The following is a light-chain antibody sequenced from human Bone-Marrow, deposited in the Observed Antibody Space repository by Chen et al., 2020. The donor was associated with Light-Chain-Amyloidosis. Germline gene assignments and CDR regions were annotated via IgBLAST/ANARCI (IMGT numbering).Light chain of an antibody. CDR1: QSLLHRNGYNY. CDR2: LAS. Sequence: EIVMTQSPLSLPGTPGEQAYISCRSSQSLLHRNGYNYLDWYLQKPGQSPQLLISLASNRASGVPDRFSGSGSGTDFTLKISRVEPEDVGVYYCMQALQTPTFGGGTKVEIK. CDR3: MQALQTPT. J-gene: IGKJ4*01. V-gene: IGKV2-28*01.